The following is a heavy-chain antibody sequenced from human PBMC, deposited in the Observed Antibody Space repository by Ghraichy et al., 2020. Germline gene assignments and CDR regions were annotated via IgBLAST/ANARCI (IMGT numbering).Heavy chain of an antibody. Sequence: GGSLRLSCAASGFTFSSYSMNWVRQPPGKGLEWVSYISSSSSTIYYADSVKGRFTISRDNAKNSLYLQMNSLRDEDTAVYYCAREGDLEWLPTRFDYWGQGTLVTVSS. CDR2: ISSSSSTI. CDR1: GFTFSSYS. V-gene: IGHV3-48*02. D-gene: IGHD3-3*01. J-gene: IGHJ4*02. CDR3: AREGDLEWLPTRFDY.